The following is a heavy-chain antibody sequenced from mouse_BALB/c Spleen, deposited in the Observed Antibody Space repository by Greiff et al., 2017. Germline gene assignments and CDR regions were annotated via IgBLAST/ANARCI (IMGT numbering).Heavy chain of an antibody. J-gene: IGHJ1*01. CDR1: GFSLTSYG. CDR3: ARVGDYDPLYWYFDV. CDR2: IWAGGST. Sequence: VKLMESGPGLVAPSQSLSITCTVSGFSLTSYGVHWVRQPPGKGLEWLGVIWAGGSTNYNSALMSRLSISKDNSKSQVFLKMNSLQTDDTAMYYCARVGDYDPLYWYFDVWGAGTTVTVSS. D-gene: IGHD2-4*01. V-gene: IGHV2-9*02.